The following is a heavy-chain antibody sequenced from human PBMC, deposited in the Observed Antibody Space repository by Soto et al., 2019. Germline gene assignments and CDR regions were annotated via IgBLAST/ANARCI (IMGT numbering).Heavy chain of an antibody. CDR2: ISYDGSNK. CDR1: GFTFSSYA. CDR3: ARPTKWELLQYYYYYGMDV. Sequence: PGGSLRLSCAASGFTFSSYAMHWVRQAPGKGLEWVAVISYDGSNKYYADSVKGRFTISRDNSKNTLYLQMNSLRAEDTAVYYCARPTKWELLQYYYYYGMDVWGQGTTVTV. V-gene: IGHV3-30-3*01. D-gene: IGHD1-26*01. J-gene: IGHJ6*02.